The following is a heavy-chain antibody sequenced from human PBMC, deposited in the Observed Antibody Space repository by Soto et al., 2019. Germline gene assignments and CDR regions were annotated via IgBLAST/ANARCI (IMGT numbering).Heavy chain of an antibody. Sequence: QVQLVESGGGVVQPGRSMRLSCAASGFTFSSYAMHWVRQAPGKGLEWVAVISYDGSNKYYADYVKGRFTISRDNSKNTLYLQMNSLRAEDTAVYYCARDTYNWNGFDYWGQGTLVTVSS. J-gene: IGHJ4*02. D-gene: IGHD1-20*01. CDR1: GFTFSSYA. CDR2: ISYDGSNK. CDR3: ARDTYNWNGFDY. V-gene: IGHV3-30-3*01.